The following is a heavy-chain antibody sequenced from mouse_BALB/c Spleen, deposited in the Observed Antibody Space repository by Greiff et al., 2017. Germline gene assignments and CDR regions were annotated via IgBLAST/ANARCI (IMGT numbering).Heavy chain of an antibody. J-gene: IGHJ3*01. Sequence: VQLQQSGAELVRSGASVKLSCTASGFNIKDYYMHWVKQRPEQGLEWIGWIDPENGDTEYAPKFQGKATMTADTSSNTAYLQLSSLTSEDTAVYYCNAGDSAWFAYWGQGTLVTVSA. CDR2: IDPENGDT. CDR1: GFNIKDYY. V-gene: IGHV14-4*02. CDR3: NAGDSAWFAY.